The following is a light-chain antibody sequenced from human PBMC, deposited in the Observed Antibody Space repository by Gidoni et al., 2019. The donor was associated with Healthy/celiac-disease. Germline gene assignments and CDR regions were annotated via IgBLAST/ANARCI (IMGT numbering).Light chain of an antibody. J-gene: IGLJ2*01. CDR2: GNS. CDR1: SSNTGAGYD. V-gene: IGLV1-40*01. Sequence: QSVLTQPPSVSGAPGQRVTISCTGSSSNTGAGYDVHWYQQLPGTAPKLLIYGNSNRPSGVPDRLSGSKSGTSASLAITGLQAEDEADYYCQSYDSSLGVVFGGGTKLTVL. CDR3: QSYDSSLGVV.